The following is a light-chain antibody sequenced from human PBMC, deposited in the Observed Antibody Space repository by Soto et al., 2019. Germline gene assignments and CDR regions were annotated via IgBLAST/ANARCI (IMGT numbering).Light chain of an antibody. V-gene: IGLV1-44*01. CDR2: STN. CDR3: SSWDDSLSGLV. J-gene: IGLJ2*01. CDR1: NSNIGKHT. Sequence: QSVVTQPPSASGTPGQGVSISCSGSNSNIGKHTVNWYQQVPGTAPKLLIYSTNQRPSGVPDRFSGSKSGTSASLTIRGLQSEDEADYHCSSWDDSLSGLVFGGGTKLTVL.